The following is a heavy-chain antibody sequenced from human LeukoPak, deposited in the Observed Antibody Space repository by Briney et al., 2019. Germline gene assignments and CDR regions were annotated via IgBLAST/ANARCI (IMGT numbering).Heavy chain of an antibody. CDR2: INHSGST. V-gene: IGHV4-39*07. J-gene: IGHJ5*02. CDR1: GGSISSGSYY. D-gene: IGHD3-22*01. CDR3: ARGPYSSGYYYGNWFDP. Sequence: SETLSLTCTVSGGSISSGSYYWSWIRQPPGKGLEWIGEINHSGSTNYNPSLKSRVTISVDTSKNQFSLKLSSVTAADTAVYYCARGPYSSGYYYGNWFDPWGQGTLVTVSS.